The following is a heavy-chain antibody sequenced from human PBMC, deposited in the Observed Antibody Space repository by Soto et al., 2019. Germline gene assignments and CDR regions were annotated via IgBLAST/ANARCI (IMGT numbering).Heavy chain of an antibody. CDR3: AKSSYDYSILPQWDY. CDR2: ISGSGGST. Sequence: GGSLRLSCAASGFTFSSYAMSWVRQAPGKGLEWVSAISGSGGSTYYADSVKGRFTISRDNSKNTLYLQMNSLRAEDTAVYYCAKSSYDYSILPQWDYWGQGTLVTVSS. J-gene: IGHJ4*02. V-gene: IGHV3-23*01. CDR1: GFTFSSYA. D-gene: IGHD4-4*01.